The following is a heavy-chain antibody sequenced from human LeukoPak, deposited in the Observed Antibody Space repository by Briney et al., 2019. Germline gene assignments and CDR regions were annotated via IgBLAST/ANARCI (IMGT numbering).Heavy chain of an antibody. CDR3: ARIYLVYYGSGSYKYYFDY. D-gene: IGHD3-10*01. Sequence: SETLSLTCTVSGGSISVHYWSWIRQTPGKGLEWIGHIYYTGATTYNPSLKSPVSISLDTSKNQFSLRLTSVTAADTAVYFCARIYLVYYGSGSYKYYFDYWGEGMLVTVSS. CDR2: IYYTGAT. J-gene: IGHJ4*02. V-gene: IGHV4-59*11. CDR1: GGSISVHY.